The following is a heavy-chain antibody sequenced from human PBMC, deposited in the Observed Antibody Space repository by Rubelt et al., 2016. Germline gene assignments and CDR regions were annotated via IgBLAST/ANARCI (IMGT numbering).Heavy chain of an antibody. J-gene: IGHJ4*02. CDR2: YNAGNGNT. D-gene: IGHD2-15*01. CDR3: ARGYCSGGSCYYVDY. CDR1: GYTFTSYA. Sequence: QVQLVQSGAEVKKPGASVKVSCKASGYTFTSYAMHWVRQAPGQRLEWMGWYNAGNGNTKYSQKFQGRGTITRDTSASTAYMELSSLRSEDTAVYYCARGYCSGGSCYYVDYWGQGALVTVSS. V-gene: IGHV1-3*01.